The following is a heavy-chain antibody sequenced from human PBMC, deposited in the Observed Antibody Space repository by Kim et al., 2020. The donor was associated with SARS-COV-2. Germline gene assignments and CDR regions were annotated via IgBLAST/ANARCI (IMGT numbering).Heavy chain of an antibody. J-gene: IGHJ6*03. D-gene: IGHD2-21*01. CDR2: MNPNSGNT. CDR1: GYTFTSYD. CDR3: ARGHLKSIVVVIAPRPYYYCVDV. Sequence: ASVKVSCKASGYTFTSYDINWVRQATGQGLEWMGWMNPNSGNTGYAQKFQGRVTMTRNTSISTAYMELSSLRSEDTAVYYCARGHLKSIVVVIAPRPYYYCVDVWGKETTVTVSS. V-gene: IGHV1-8*01.